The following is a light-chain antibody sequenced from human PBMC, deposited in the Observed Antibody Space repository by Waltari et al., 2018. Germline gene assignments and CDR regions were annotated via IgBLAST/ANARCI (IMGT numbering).Light chain of an antibody. CDR3: KVWDSSSDHVV. CDR1: NVGSKS. CDR2: DDS. V-gene: IGLV3-21*02. Sequence: SYVLTQPPSVSVAPGQTARITWGGNNVGSKSVHWYQQKPGQAPLLVVYDDSDRPSGIPERFSGSNSGNTATLTISRVEAGDEADYYCKVWDSSSDHVVFGGGTKLTVL. J-gene: IGLJ2*01.